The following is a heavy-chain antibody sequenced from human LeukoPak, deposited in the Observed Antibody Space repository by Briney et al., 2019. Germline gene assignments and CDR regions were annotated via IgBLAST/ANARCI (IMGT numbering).Heavy chain of an antibody. Sequence: GGSLRLSCAASGFTFSSYAMHWVRQAPGKGLEWVAVISYDGSNKYYADSVKGRFTISRDNSKNMLYLQMNSLRAEDTAVYYCARAREGYYDSSGFLDWFDPWGQGTLVTVSS. J-gene: IGHJ5*02. CDR1: GFTFSSYA. V-gene: IGHV3-30-3*01. CDR2: ISYDGSNK. CDR3: ARAREGYYDSSGFLDWFDP. D-gene: IGHD3-22*01.